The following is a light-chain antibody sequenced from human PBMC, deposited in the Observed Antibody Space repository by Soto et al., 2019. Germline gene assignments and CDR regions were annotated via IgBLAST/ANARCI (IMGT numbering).Light chain of an antibody. V-gene: IGKV3-15*01. CDR3: QQLNSYPLT. CDR1: QSVSSN. Sequence: EIVMTQSPATLSVSPWERATLSCRASQSVSSNLAWYQQKPGQAPRLLIYGASTRATGIPARFSGSGSGTDFTLTISRLEPEDFATYYCQQLNSYPLTFGPGTKVDIK. CDR2: GAS. J-gene: IGKJ3*01.